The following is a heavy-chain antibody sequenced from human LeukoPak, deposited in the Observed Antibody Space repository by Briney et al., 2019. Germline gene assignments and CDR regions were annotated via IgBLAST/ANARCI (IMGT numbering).Heavy chain of an antibody. CDR2: IKEDGSEK. J-gene: IGHJ4*02. V-gene: IGHV3-7*01. Sequence: GGSLRLSCAASAFTFSSYWMTWVRQAPGKGLEWVANIKEDGSEKYYVDSVKGRFTIPRDNAKNSLYLQMNSLRAEDTAVYYCARGGYSSTWYISRDYWGQGTLVTVSS. D-gene: IGHD6-13*01. CDR1: AFTFSSYW. CDR3: ARGGYSSTWYISRDY.